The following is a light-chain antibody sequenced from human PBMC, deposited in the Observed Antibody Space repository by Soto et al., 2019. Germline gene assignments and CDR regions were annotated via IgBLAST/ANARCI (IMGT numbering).Light chain of an antibody. Sequence: QSVLTQPASVSGSPGQSITISCIGTSSDVGGYNYVSWYQQHPGKAPKLMIYDVTNRPSGVSNRFSGSKSSNTASLTISGLQAEDEADYYCSSYTSSITYVFGTGTKLTVL. V-gene: IGLV2-14*01. CDR2: DVT. CDR1: SSDVGGYNY. J-gene: IGLJ1*01. CDR3: SSYTSSITYV.